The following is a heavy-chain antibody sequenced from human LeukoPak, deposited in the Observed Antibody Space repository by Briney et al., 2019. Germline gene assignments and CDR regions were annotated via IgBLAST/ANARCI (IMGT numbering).Heavy chain of an antibody. CDR3: ARDHKYYDFWSNISPKEYYYYMDV. Sequence: GGSLRLSCAASGFTFSSYGMHWVRQAPGKGLEWVAVIWYGGSNKYYADSVKGRFTISRDNSKNTLYLQMNSLRAEDTAVYYCARDHKYYDFWSNISPKEYYYYMDVWGKGTTVTVSS. J-gene: IGHJ6*03. D-gene: IGHD3-3*01. V-gene: IGHV3-33*01. CDR1: GFTFSSYG. CDR2: IWYGGSNK.